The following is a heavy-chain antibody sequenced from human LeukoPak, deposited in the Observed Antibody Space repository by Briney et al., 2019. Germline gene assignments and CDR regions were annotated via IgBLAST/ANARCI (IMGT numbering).Heavy chain of an antibody. CDR1: GFTFSTYA. J-gene: IGHJ4*02. V-gene: IGHV3-21*01. D-gene: IGHD4-23*01. Sequence: GGSLRLSCAASGFTFSTYAINWVRQAPGKGLEWVSSINSAGTSKTYADSLKGRFTISRDNAKNSLFLQLSSLRDEDTAVYYCARGRSAGGPCYAVYWGEGTLVTVSS. CDR2: INSAGTSK. CDR3: ARGRSAGGPCYAVY.